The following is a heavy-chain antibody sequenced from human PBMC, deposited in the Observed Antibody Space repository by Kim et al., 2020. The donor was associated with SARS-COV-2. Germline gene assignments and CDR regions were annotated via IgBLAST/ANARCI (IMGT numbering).Heavy chain of an antibody. D-gene: IGHD1-1*01. CDR3: AKGWYNDYYFDY. J-gene: IGHJ4*02. CDR2: ISWNSRNI. V-gene: IGHV3-9*01. CDR1: GFTFDDYA. Sequence: GGSLRLSCAASGFTFDDYAMHWVRQPPGKGLEWVSSISWNSRNIVYADSVKGRFTISRDNAKNSLYLQMNNLRPEDTALYYCAKGWYNDYYFDYWGQGTLVTVSS.